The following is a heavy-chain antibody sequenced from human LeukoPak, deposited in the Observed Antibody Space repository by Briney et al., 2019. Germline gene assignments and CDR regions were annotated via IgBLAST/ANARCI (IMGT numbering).Heavy chain of an antibody. Sequence: PGGSLRLSCVGSGFSFSTYDMGWVRQTPGKGLEWVSAISTTGGYTEDADSVKGRFTISRDNSQNTLFLQMHSLRAKDTAVYYCAKKPATIKFPFDIWGQGTLVTVSP. CDR1: GFSFSTYD. D-gene: IGHD5-24*01. CDR2: ISTTGGYT. CDR3: AKKPATIKFPFDI. J-gene: IGHJ4*02. V-gene: IGHV3-23*01.